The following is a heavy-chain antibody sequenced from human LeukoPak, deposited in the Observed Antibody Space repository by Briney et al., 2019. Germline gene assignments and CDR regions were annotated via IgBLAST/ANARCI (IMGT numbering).Heavy chain of an antibody. D-gene: IGHD3-10*01. CDR2: ISYDGSNK. CDR3: AKDIEGLLWFGELLAFDAFDI. Sequence: PGGSLRLSCAASGFTFSSYGMHWVRQAPGKGLEWVAVISYDGSNKYYADSVKGRFTISRDNSKNTLYLQMNSLRAEDTAVYYCAKDIEGLLWFGELLAFDAFDIWGQGTMVTVSS. V-gene: IGHV3-30*18. CDR1: GFTFSSYG. J-gene: IGHJ3*02.